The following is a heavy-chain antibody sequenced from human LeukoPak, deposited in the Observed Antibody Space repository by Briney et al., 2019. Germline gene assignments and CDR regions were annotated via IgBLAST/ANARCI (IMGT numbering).Heavy chain of an antibody. CDR1: GFTLKDHY. Sequence: GSLRLSCSASGFTLKDHYMSWIPQAPGEGLEWVSYLSSSGSTIYYADSVKGRFTISRDDAKNSLYLQMNSLRAEDTAVYYCAGTRLGSYDSSGYFTRWGQGTLVTVSS. CDR2: LSSSGSTI. V-gene: IGHV3-11*04. CDR3: AGTRLGSYDSSGYFTR. D-gene: IGHD3-22*01. J-gene: IGHJ4*02.